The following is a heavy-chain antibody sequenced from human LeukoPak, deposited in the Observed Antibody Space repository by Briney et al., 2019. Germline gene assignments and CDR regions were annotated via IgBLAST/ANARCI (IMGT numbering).Heavy chain of an antibody. CDR3: VKDVTWEPEVGFDN. Sequence: PGGSLRLSCAASGFTFDDYAMHWVRQAPGKGLEWVSLISWDGGSTYYADSVKGRFTISRDNSKNSLYLQMNSLRAEDTALYYCVKDVTWEPEVGFDNWGQGTLVTVSS. J-gene: IGHJ4*02. D-gene: IGHD1-26*01. V-gene: IGHV3-43D*03. CDR1: GFTFDDYA. CDR2: ISWDGGST.